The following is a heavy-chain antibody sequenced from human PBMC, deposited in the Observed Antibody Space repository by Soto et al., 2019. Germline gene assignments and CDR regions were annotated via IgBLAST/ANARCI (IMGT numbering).Heavy chain of an antibody. Sequence: GEFLRLSCAASGFTFSSYGMHWVRQAPGKGLEWVAVIWYDGSNKYYADSVKGRFTISRDNSKNTLYLQMNSLRAEDTAVYYCARDILSGGAYPDSWGQGTKVTVSS. V-gene: IGHV3-33*01. CDR2: IWYDGSNK. J-gene: IGHJ5*01. CDR1: GFTFSSYG. D-gene: IGHD3-10*01. CDR3: ARDILSGGAYPDS.